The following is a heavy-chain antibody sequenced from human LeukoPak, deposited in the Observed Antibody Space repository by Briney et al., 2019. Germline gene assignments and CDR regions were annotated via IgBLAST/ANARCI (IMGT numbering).Heavy chain of an antibody. D-gene: IGHD3-22*01. CDR3: AKDGIGGIYYDSSGYFDN. Sequence: PGGSLRLSCAASGFTFSSYGMHWVRQAPGKGLEWVAVIWYDGSNKYYADPLKGRFTISRDNSKNTLYLQMNSLRAEDTALYYCAKDGIGGIYYDSSGYFDNWGQGTLVTVSS. CDR2: IWYDGSNK. V-gene: IGHV3-33*06. J-gene: IGHJ4*02. CDR1: GFTFSSYG.